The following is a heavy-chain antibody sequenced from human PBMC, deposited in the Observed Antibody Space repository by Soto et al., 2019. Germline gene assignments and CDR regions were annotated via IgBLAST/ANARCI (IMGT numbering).Heavy chain of an antibody. Sequence: ASVKVSCKTSGYTFSNYGITWVRQAPGQPLEWLGWISLYSDGTNYAQKFQARVSMTTDTSTTTAYMELRSLRSDDTAVYYCARVVPGAEAWFGPWGQGTLVTVSS. CDR1: GYTFSNYG. J-gene: IGHJ5*02. V-gene: IGHV1-18*01. CDR2: ISLYSDGT. CDR3: ARVVPGAEAWFGP. D-gene: IGHD2-2*01.